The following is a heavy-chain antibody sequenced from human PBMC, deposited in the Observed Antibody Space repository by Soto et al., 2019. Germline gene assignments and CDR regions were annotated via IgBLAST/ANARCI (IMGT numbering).Heavy chain of an antibody. V-gene: IGHV1-2*04. CDR2: INPNSGGT. D-gene: IGHD3-3*01. CDR3: AKDGSRTIFGEVANFDS. CDR1: GYTFTGYY. Sequence: ASVKVSCKASGYTFTGYYMHWVRQAPGQGLEWMGWINPNSGGTNYAQKFQDWVTMTRDTSISTAYMELSRLRSDDTAVYYCAKDGSRTIFGEVANFDSWGQGTLVTVSS. J-gene: IGHJ4*02.